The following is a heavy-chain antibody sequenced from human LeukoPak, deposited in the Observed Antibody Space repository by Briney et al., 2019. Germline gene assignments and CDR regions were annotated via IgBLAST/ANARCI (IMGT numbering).Heavy chain of an antibody. CDR1: GFTFSNSA. CDR2: IVGSSST. V-gene: IGHV3-69-1*01. Sequence: TTGGSLRLSCAASGFTFSNSAMTWVRQAPGKGLEWVSSIVGSSSTYYADSLKGRFTISRGNAKNSLYLQMNSLRAEDTAVYYCARIGAGSSRDYWGQGTLVTVSS. J-gene: IGHJ4*02. CDR3: ARIGAGSSRDY. D-gene: IGHD6-13*01.